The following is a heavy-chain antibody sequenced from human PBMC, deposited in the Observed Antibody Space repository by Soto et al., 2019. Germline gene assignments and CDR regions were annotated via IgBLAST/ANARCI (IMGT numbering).Heavy chain of an antibody. V-gene: IGHV4-30-4*01. CDR1: GGSISSGDYY. J-gene: IGHJ5*02. CDR2: IYYSGST. D-gene: IGHD3-9*01. CDR3: AREGYYDILTGYYGRGGEDNNWFDP. Sequence: SETLSLTCTVSGGSISSGDYYWSWIRQPPGKGLEWIGYIYYSGSTYYNPSLKSRVTISVDTSKNQSSLKLSSVTAADTAVYYCAREGYYDILTGYYGRGGEDNNWFDPWGQGTRVTVSS.